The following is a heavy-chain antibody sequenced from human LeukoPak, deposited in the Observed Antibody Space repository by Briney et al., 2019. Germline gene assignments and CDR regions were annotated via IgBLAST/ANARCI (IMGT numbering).Heavy chain of an antibody. J-gene: IGHJ4*02. CDR3: AREGYDSNIYYKADY. Sequence: SETLSLTCTVYGGSISSYYWSWIRQPPGKGLEWIGYISYSGSTNYNPSLKSRVTITLDTSKKQFSLKLSSVTAADTAVYYCAREGYDSNIYYKADYWGQGTLVTVSS. D-gene: IGHD3-22*01. V-gene: IGHV4-59*01. CDR2: ISYSGST. CDR1: GGSISSYY.